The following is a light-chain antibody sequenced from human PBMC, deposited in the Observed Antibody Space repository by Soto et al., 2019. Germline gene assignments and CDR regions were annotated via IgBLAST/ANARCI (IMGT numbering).Light chain of an antibody. CDR1: QSISSW. V-gene: IGKV1-5*01. Sequence: DIQMTQSPSTLSASVGDRVTITCRASQSISSWLAWYQQKPGKAPKLLIYDASSLESEVPSRFSGSGSGTEFTLTISSLQPEDFATYYCQQYNDYVWTFGQGTKVDTK. J-gene: IGKJ1*01. CDR2: DAS. CDR3: QQYNDYVWT.